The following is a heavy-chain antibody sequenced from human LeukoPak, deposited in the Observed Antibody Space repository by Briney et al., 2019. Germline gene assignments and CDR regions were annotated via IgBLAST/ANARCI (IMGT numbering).Heavy chain of an antibody. J-gene: IGHJ4*02. D-gene: IGHD5-12*01. Sequence: SETLPLTCTVSGGSISSSSYYWGWIRQPPGKGLEWIGSVFYSGSTNYNPSLKSRVTISVDTSKNQFSLKLNSVTAADTAVYYCARVFVHSGYDLDYWGQGTLVTVSS. V-gene: IGHV4-39*07. CDR3: ARVFVHSGYDLDY. CDR2: VFYSGST. CDR1: GGSISSSSYY.